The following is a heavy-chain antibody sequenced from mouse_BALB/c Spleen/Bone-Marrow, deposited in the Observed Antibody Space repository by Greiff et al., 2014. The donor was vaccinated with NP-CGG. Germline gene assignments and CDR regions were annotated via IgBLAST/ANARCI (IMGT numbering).Heavy chain of an antibody. CDR2: IGPYNGGT. Sequence: EVQLQQSGPELVKPGASVKVSCKASGYSFTDYNMYWVKQSHGKSLEWIGYIGPYNGGTTYNQKFKGRATLTADKSSSTAFMHLNSLTSEDSSVYYCTREHGWYFDVWGAGTTVTVSS. J-gene: IGHJ1*01. V-gene: IGHV1S135*01. CDR3: TREHGWYFDV. CDR1: GYSFTDYN.